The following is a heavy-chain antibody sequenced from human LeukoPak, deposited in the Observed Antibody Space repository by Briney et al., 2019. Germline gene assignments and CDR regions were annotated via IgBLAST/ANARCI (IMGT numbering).Heavy chain of an antibody. Sequence: SGGSLRLSCAASGFTFSSYGMHWVRQAPGKGLEWVAFIRHDGSNKYYADSVKGRFTISRDNSKNTLYLQMNSLRAEDTAVYYCAKQGQRTFDYWGQGTLVTVSS. V-gene: IGHV3-30*02. CDR2: IRHDGSNK. CDR3: AKQGQRTFDY. J-gene: IGHJ4*02. CDR1: GFTFSSYG.